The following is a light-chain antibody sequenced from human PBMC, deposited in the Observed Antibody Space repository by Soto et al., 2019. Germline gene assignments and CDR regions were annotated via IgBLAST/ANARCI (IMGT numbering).Light chain of an antibody. Sequence: EIGLTQSPVTLSLSQGESATLSCRASQNVRSYLAWYQQRPGQAPRLLIYDASTRATGIPARFSGSGSGTDFTLSISSLEPEDFAVYYCQQRSNLPWTFGQGTKV. CDR2: DAS. V-gene: IGKV3-11*01. CDR3: QQRSNLPWT. CDR1: QNVRSY. J-gene: IGKJ1*01.